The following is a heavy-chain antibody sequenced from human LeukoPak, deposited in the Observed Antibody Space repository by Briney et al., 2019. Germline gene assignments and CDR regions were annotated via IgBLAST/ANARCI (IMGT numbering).Heavy chain of an antibody. Sequence: PSETLSLTCAVYGGSFSGYYWSWIRQPPGKGLEWIGEINHSGSTNYNPSLKSRVTISVDTSKNQFSLKLSSVTAADTAVYYCARGIYDYVWGSYRTYYFDYWGQGTLVTVSS. D-gene: IGHD3-16*02. J-gene: IGHJ4*02. V-gene: IGHV4-34*01. CDR3: ARGIYDYVWGSYRTYYFDY. CDR2: INHSGST. CDR1: GGSFSGYY.